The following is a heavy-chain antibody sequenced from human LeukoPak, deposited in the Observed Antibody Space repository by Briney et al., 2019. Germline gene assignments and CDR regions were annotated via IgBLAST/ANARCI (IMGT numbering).Heavy chain of an antibody. V-gene: IGHV3-21*01. CDR2: ISSSGTYI. CDR1: GFSFSSYG. Sequence: GGSLRLSCAVSGFSFSSYGMNWVRQTPGKGLQWVSSISSSGTYIYYADSVKGRFTISRDNAKNSVYLQMNSLRAEDTAVYYCARGSAVAGIMGLDYWGQGTLVTVSS. J-gene: IGHJ4*02. CDR3: ARGSAVAGIMGLDY. D-gene: IGHD6-19*01.